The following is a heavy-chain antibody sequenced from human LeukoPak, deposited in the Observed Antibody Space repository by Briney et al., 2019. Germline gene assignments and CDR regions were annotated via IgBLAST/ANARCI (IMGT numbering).Heavy chain of an antibody. CDR3: AKSKLDYYYYMDV. V-gene: IGHV3-30*02. Sequence: GGSLRLSCAASGFTFSNYGMHWVRQAPGKGLEWVAFIRYDGSNKNYADSVKGRFTISRDNSKNTLYLQMNSLRAEDTAVYYCAKSKLDYYYYMDVWGKGTTVIVSS. CDR1: GFTFSNYG. J-gene: IGHJ6*03. D-gene: IGHD1-26*01. CDR2: IRYDGSNK.